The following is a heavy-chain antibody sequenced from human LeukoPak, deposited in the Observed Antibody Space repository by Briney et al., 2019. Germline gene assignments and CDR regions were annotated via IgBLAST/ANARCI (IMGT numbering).Heavy chain of an antibody. Sequence: GESLKISCKGSGYSFTSYWIGWVRQMPGKGLEWMAIIYPGVSDARYSPSFQGQVTISADKSISTAYLQWRSLKASDTAMYYCAIDYGDYGAYWGQGTLVTVSS. CDR3: AIDYGDYGAY. V-gene: IGHV5-51*01. CDR1: GYSFTSYW. J-gene: IGHJ4*02. CDR2: IYPGVSDA. D-gene: IGHD4-17*01.